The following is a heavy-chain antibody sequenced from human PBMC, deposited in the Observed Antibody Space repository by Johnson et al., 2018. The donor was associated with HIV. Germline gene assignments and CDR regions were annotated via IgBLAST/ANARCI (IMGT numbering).Heavy chain of an antibody. D-gene: IGHD1-26*01. V-gene: IGHV3-30*03. CDR3: ARDGNGLGGIGGSRGSFDI. Sequence: QEKLVESGGGVVQPGRSLRLSCAASGFTFRSYGMHWVRQAPGKGLEWVAVISYDGSKKYHADSVKGRFTISRDNSKNTVYLQMNTLRAEDTAVYYCARDGNGLGGIGGSRGSFDIWGQGTMVTVSS. CDR1: GFTFRSYG. CDR2: ISYDGSKK. J-gene: IGHJ3*02.